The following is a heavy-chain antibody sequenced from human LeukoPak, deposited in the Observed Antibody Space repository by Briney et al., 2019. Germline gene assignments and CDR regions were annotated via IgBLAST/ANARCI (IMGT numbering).Heavy chain of an antibody. CDR3: AREGSSSSVGVDYFDY. J-gene: IGHJ4*02. CDR2: IYYSGST. Sequence: SETLSLTCTVSGGSISSYYWSWIRQPPGKGLEWIGYIYYSGSTNYNPSLKSRVTISVDTSKNQFSLNLSSVTAADTAVYYCAREGSSSSVGVDYFDYWGQGTLVTVSS. V-gene: IGHV4-59*01. CDR1: GGSISSYY. D-gene: IGHD6-6*01.